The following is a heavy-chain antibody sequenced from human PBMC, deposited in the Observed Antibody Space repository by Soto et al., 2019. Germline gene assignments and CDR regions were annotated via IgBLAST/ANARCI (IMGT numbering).Heavy chain of an antibody. CDR2: INSDGSSP. J-gene: IGHJ4*02. Sequence: EVQLVESGGGLVQPGGSLRLSCAASGFTFSSYWMHWVRQAPGKGLVWVSRINSDGSSPTYADSVKGRFTISRDNAKNTLYLQMNSLRAEDTAVYYCARVETCSSTSCYSVFDYWGQGTLVTVSS. CDR1: GFTFSSYW. V-gene: IGHV3-74*03. D-gene: IGHD2-2*01. CDR3: ARVETCSSTSCYSVFDY.